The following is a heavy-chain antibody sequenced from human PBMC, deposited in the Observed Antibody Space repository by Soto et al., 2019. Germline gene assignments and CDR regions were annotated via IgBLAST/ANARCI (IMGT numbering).Heavy chain of an antibody. V-gene: IGHV5-51*01. CDR2: IYPGDSDT. CDR3: ARHDGYDPFDY. D-gene: IGHD5-12*01. Sequence: VASLKISCKGSGYNFAGYWIAWVRQMPGKGLEWMGIIYPGDSDTRYSPSFQGQVTISADKSISTAYLQWSSLKASDTAMYYCARHDGYDPFDYWGQGTLVTVSS. CDR1: GYNFAGYW. J-gene: IGHJ4*02.